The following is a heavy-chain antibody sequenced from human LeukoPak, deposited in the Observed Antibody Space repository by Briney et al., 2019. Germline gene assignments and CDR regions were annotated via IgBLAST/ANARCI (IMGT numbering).Heavy chain of an antibody. CDR2: ISSSGSTI. CDR3: ARGGDYVWGSYRYTVDY. CDR1: GFTFSSYS. Sequence: GGSLRLSCAASGFTFSSYSMNWVRQAPGKGLEWVSYISSSGSTIYYADSVKGRFTISRDNAKNSLYLQMNSLRAEDTAVYYCARGGDYVWGSYRYTVDYWGQGTLVTVSS. V-gene: IGHV3-48*04. J-gene: IGHJ4*02. D-gene: IGHD3-16*02.